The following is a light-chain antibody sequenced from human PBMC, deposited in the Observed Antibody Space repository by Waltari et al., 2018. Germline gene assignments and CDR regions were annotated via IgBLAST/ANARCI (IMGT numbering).Light chain of an antibody. Sequence: SYVLTQPPSVSVAPGETARLTCGGNNIESKSLHWYRQRPGQAPVLVISYDSDRPPGIPDRLSGSNSGNTATLTISRVEAGDEADYYCQVWDANTDPGVFGTGTEVTVL. V-gene: IGLV3-21*01. CDR2: YDS. CDR3: QVWDANTDPGV. CDR1: NIESKS. J-gene: IGLJ1*01.